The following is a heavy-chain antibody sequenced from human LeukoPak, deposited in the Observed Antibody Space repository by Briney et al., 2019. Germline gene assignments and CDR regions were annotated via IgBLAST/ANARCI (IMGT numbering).Heavy chain of an antibody. CDR3: ARSEADEYSSSPPLDY. D-gene: IGHD6-6*01. J-gene: IGHJ4*02. CDR2: IIPIFGTA. Sequence: SVKVSCKASGGTFSSYAISWVRQAPGQGLEWMGGIIPIFGTANYAQKFQGRVTITADESTSTAYMELSSLRSEDTAVYYCARSEADEYSSSPPLDYWGQGTLVTVFS. V-gene: IGHV1-69*01. CDR1: GGTFSSYA.